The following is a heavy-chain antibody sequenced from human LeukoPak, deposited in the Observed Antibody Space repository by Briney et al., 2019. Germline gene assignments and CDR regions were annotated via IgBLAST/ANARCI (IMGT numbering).Heavy chain of an antibody. Sequence: SETLSLTCTVSGGSISGYFWSCIRQPPGQGLEFIGYIYYSGSTNYNPSLKSRVTISVGTSKNQFSLKLSSVTAADTAVYYCARGVSSGSDYWGQGTLVTVSS. CDR3: ARGVSSGSDY. CDR1: GGSISGYF. J-gene: IGHJ4*02. CDR2: IYYSGST. V-gene: IGHV4-59*08. D-gene: IGHD3-10*01.